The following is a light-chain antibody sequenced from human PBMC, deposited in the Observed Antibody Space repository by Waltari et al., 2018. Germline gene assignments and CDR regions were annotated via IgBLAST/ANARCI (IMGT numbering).Light chain of an antibody. CDR3: CSYAGYYTV. J-gene: IGLJ3*02. CDR2: DVN. CDR1: SSDVGGYNF. V-gene: IGLV2-11*01. Sequence: QSALTQPRSVSGSPGQSVTISCTGTSSDVGGYNFVPWYQQYPGKAPKLVIYDVNKRPSGVPDLFSGSKSGNTASLIISGLQTEDEADYYCCSYAGYYTVFGGGTKVAVL.